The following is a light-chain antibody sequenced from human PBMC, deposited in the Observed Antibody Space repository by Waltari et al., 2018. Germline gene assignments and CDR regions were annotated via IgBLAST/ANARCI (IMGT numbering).Light chain of an antibody. V-gene: IGLV2-23*02. CDR2: DVN. CDR1: NSDVGGYNF. J-gene: IGLJ2*01. CDR3: CSYAGSSTLI. Sequence: QSALTQPASVSGSPGQTLTISCTGTNSDVGGYNFVSWYQQYPDKAPKLMIYDVNERPSGVSNRFSGSKSGNTASLTISGLQAEDEADYYCCSYAGSSTLIFGGGTKLTVL.